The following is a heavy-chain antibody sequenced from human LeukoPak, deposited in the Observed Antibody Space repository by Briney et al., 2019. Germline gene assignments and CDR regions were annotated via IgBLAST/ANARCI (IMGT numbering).Heavy chain of an antibody. J-gene: IGHJ5*02. CDR3: ARGILTRIFGVAHNWFDP. V-gene: IGHV4-61*02. Sequence: PSETLSLTCTVSGGSISSGSYYWSWIRQPAGKGLEWIGRIYTSGSTNYNPSLKSRVTISVDTSKNQFSLKLSSVTAADTAVYYCARGILTRIFGVAHNWFDPWGQGTLVTVSS. CDR1: GGSISSGSYY. CDR2: IYTSGST. D-gene: IGHD3-3*01.